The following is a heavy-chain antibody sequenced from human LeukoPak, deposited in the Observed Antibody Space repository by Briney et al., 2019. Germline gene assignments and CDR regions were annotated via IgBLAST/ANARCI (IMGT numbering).Heavy chain of an antibody. CDR1: GGSISSYY. CDR2: IYYSGST. V-gene: IGHV4-59*01. D-gene: IGHD3-3*01. CDR3: ASSKGYYDFWSGPLYFDY. Sequence: SETLSLTCTVSGGSISSYYWSWIRQPPGKGLEWIGYIYYSGSTNYNPSLKSRVTISVDTSKNQFSLKLSPMTAADTAVYYCASSKGYYDFWSGPLYFDYWGQGTLVTVSS. J-gene: IGHJ4*02.